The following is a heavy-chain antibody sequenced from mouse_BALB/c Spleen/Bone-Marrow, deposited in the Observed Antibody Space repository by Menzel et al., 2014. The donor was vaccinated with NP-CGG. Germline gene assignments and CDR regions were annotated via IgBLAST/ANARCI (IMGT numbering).Heavy chain of an antibody. CDR2: ISSGGSYT. Sequence: EVNVVESGGGLVKPGGSLKLSCAASGFTFSSFAMSWVRQTPEKRLEWVATISSGGSYTYYPDSVKGRFTISRDNAKNTLYLQMSSLRSEDTPMYYCARHSGSTSYYYTMDYWGQGTSVTVSS. D-gene: IGHD1-1*01. J-gene: IGHJ4*01. V-gene: IGHV5-9-3*01. CDR3: ARHSGSTSYYYTMDY. CDR1: GFTFSSFA.